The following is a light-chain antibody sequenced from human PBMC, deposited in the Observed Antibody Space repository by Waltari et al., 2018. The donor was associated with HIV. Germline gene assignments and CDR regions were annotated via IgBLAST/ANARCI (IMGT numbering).Light chain of an antibody. Sequence: QSLLTQPPSASGTPGPRVTISSSGISPNIGSNPVNWYQQHPGTAPKLLIYSNNQRPSGVPDRFSGSKSGTSASLAISGLQSEDEADYYCAAWDDSLNGPVVFGGGTKLTVL. CDR2: SNN. J-gene: IGLJ2*01. CDR1: SPNIGSNP. V-gene: IGLV1-44*01. CDR3: AAWDDSLNGPVV.